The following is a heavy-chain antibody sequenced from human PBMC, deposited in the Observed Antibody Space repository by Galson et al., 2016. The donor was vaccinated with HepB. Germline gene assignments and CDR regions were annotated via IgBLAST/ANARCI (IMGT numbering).Heavy chain of an antibody. CDR1: GSIVSSHY. D-gene: IGHD6-13*01. Sequence: SLRLSCAGSGSIVSSHYMNWVRQPPGKGLEWVAIIYSGGATYYADSVKGRFTIARDNPKNTVYLQMNNLRVEDTAVYYCARDPGRIAAAGHLDSWGQGTLVTVSS. CDR2: IYSGGAT. CDR3: ARDPGRIAAAGHLDS. J-gene: IGHJ5*01. V-gene: IGHV3-53*01.